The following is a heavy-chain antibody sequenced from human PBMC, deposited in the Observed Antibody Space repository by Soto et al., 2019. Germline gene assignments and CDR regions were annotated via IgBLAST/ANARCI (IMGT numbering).Heavy chain of an antibody. V-gene: IGHV4-34*01. Sequence: QVQLRQWGAGLLKPSETLSLTCAVYGGSFSGYYWSWIRQPPGKGLEWIGEINHSGSTNYNPSLKSRVTISVDTSNNQFSLKLSAVTAADTAVYYCARGGVYCSSTSCHYFDYWGQGTLVTVSS. CDR1: GGSFSGYY. D-gene: IGHD2-2*01. J-gene: IGHJ4*02. CDR3: ARGGVYCSSTSCHYFDY. CDR2: INHSGST.